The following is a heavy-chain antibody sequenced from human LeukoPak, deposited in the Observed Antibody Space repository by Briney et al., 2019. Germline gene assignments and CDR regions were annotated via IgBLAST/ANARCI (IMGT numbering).Heavy chain of an antibody. J-gene: IGHJ4*02. CDR2: INHSGST. V-gene: IGHV4-34*01. D-gene: IGHD6-13*01. CDR3: ARDGGSSSWTD. Sequence: SKTLSLTCAVYGGSFSGYYWSWIRQPPGEGLEWIGEINHSGSTNYNPSLKSRVTISVDTSKNQFSLKLSSVTAADTAVYYCARDGGSSSWTDWGQGTLVTVCS. CDR1: GGSFSGYY.